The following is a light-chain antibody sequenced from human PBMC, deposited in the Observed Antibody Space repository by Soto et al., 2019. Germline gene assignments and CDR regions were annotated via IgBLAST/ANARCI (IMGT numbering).Light chain of an antibody. J-gene: IGKJ2*01. V-gene: IGKV3-11*01. CDR2: DAS. Sequence: EIVLTQSPATLSLSPGERATLSCRASPSVSSYLAWYQQKPGQAPSLLIYDASNRSTGIPATFRASGSGTGFTLSISSLEPEDGAVDDGQPRSNWTPTFGQGTRLEIK. CDR3: QPRSNWTPT. CDR1: PSVSSY.